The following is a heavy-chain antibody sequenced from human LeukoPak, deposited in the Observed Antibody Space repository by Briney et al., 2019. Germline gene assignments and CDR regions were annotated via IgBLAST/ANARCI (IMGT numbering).Heavy chain of an antibody. CDR2: INPSGGST. CDR1: GYTFHSYY. D-gene: IGHD2-15*01. CDR3: ARDGGSSGAYY. J-gene: IGHJ4*02. Sequence: ASVKFSYQASGYTFHSYYMHWVRQAPGQRLEWMGIINPSGGSTSYAQKFQGRVTMPRDTTTSTVDMELSSLRSEETAVYYCARDGGSSGAYYWGQGTLVTVA. V-gene: IGHV1-46*02.